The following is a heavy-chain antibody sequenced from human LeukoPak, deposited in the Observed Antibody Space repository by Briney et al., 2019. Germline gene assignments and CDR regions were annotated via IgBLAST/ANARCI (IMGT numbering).Heavy chain of an antibody. CDR2: IFPGDSDT. V-gene: IGHV5-51*01. J-gene: IGHJ5*02. D-gene: IGHD1-14*01. CDR3: ARQPGSGA. CDR1: GYSFSSYW. Sequence: GESLQISCKGSGYSFSSYWVAWVRQMPGKGLEWVGIIFPGDSDTRYSPSFEGQVTISADKSISTAYLQWKSLKASDTAVYYCARQPGSGAWGQGTLVTVSS.